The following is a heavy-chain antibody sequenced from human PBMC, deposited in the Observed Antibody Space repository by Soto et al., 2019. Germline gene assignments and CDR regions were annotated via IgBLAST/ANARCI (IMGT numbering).Heavy chain of an antibody. D-gene: IGHD3-22*01. CDR2: ISAYNGNT. V-gene: IGHV1-18*01. J-gene: IGHJ4*02. Sequence: ASVKVSCKASGYTFTSYGISWVRQAPGQGLEWMGWISAYNGNTNYAQKLQGRVTMTTDTSTSTAYMELRSLGSDDTAVYYCARDSIGDYYDSSGPPAGYWGQGTLVTVSS. CDR3: ARDSIGDYYDSSGPPAGY. CDR1: GYTFTSYG.